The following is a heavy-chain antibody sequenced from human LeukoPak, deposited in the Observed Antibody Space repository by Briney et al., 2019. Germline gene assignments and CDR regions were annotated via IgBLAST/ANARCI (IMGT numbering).Heavy chain of an antibody. D-gene: IGHD3-9*01. J-gene: IGHJ6*03. CDR1: GFTFSSYA. CDR3: ARDQRRFDWLPPDYYMDV. Sequence: GRSLRLSCAATGFTFSSYAMHWVRQAPGKGLEWVAVISYDGSNKYYADSVKGRFTISRDNSKNTLYLQMNSLRAEDTAVYYCARDQRRFDWLPPDYYMDVWGKGTTVTVSS. V-gene: IGHV3-30-3*01. CDR2: ISYDGSNK.